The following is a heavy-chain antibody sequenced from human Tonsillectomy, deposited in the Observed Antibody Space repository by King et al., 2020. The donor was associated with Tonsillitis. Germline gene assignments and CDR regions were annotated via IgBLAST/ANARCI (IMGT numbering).Heavy chain of an antibody. J-gene: IGHJ6*02. CDR3: ARDGYYYDSSGYSSYYYGMDV. D-gene: IGHD3-22*01. Sequence: EVQLVESGGGLVQPGGSLRLSCAASGFTFTSYAMTWVRQAPGKGLEWVSAISGSGGSTYYADSVKGRFTISRDNSKNTLYLQMNSLRAEDTAVYYCARDGYYYDSSGYSSYYYGMDVWGQGTTVTVSS. CDR1: GFTFTSYA. CDR2: ISGSGGST. V-gene: IGHV3-23*04.